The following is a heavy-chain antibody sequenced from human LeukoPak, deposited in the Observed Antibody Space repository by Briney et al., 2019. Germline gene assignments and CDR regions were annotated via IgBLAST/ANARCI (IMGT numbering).Heavy chain of an antibody. CDR3: ARAAVTTFAYYHYYYMDV. V-gene: IGHV3-66*02. J-gene: IGHJ6*03. Sequence: QSGGSLRLSCAASGFTVSSNYMSWVRQAPGKGLEWVSVIYSGGSTYYADSVKGRFTISRDNSKNTLYLQMNSLRAEDTAVYYCARAAVTTFAYYHYYYMDVWGKGTTVTVSS. CDR2: IYSGGST. CDR1: GFTVSSNY. D-gene: IGHD4-17*01.